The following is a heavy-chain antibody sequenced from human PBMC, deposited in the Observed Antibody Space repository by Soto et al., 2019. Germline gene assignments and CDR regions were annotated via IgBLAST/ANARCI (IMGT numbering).Heavy chain of an antibody. CDR1: GYTFTSYY. D-gene: IGHD3-22*01. CDR3: ARDLRADYYDSSGYLPFGMDV. V-gene: IGHV1-46*01. Sequence: ASVKVSCKASGYTFTSYYMHWVRQAPGQGLEWMGIINPSGGSTSYAQKFQGRVTMTRDTPTSTVYMELSSLRSEDTAVYYCARDLRADYYDSSGYLPFGMDVWGQGTTVTVSS. CDR2: INPSGGST. J-gene: IGHJ6*02.